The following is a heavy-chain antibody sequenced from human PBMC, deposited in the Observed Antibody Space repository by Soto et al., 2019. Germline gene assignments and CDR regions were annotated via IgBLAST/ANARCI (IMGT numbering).Heavy chain of an antibody. Sequence: GSGPTLVNPTQTLTLTCTFSGFSLSTSGVGVGWIRQPPGKALEWLALIYWDDDKRYSPSLKSRLTIPKDTSKNQVVLTMTNMDPVDTATYYCAHSWENDILTGYQQYYFDYWGQGTLVTVSS. CDR2: IYWDDDK. D-gene: IGHD3-9*01. CDR3: AHSWENDILTGYQQYYFDY. V-gene: IGHV2-5*02. CDR1: GFSLSTSGVG. J-gene: IGHJ4*02.